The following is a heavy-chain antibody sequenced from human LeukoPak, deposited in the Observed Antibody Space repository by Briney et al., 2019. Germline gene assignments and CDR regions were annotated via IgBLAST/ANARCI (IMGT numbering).Heavy chain of an antibody. D-gene: IGHD3-22*01. CDR3: AKEAPPYYYDSSGYYFEYFQH. CDR2: ISGSGGST. CDR1: GFTFSSYA. V-gene: IGHV3-23*01. Sequence: GGSLRLSCAASGFTFSSYAMSWVRQAPGKGLEWVSAISGSGGSTYYADSVKGRFTISRDNPKNTLYLQMNSLRAEDTAVYYCAKEAPPYYYDSSGYYFEYFQHWGQGTLVTVSS. J-gene: IGHJ1*01.